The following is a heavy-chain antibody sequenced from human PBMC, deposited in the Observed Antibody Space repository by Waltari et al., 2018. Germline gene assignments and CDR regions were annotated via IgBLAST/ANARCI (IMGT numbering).Heavy chain of an antibody. CDR1: GFTFSSYW. CDR2: IKQDGSEK. D-gene: IGHD2-21*01. J-gene: IGHJ4*02. V-gene: IGHV3-7*01. CDR3: ARAATCGGDCYKGY. Sequence: EVQLVASGGGLVQPGGSLRLSCAASGFTFSSYWMSWVRQAPGKGLEWVANIKQDGSEKYYVDSVKGRFTISRDNAKNSLYLQMNSLRAEDTAVYYCARAATCGGDCYKGYWGQGTLVTVSS.